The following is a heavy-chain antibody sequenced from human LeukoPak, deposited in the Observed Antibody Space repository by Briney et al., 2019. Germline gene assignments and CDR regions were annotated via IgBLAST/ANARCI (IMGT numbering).Heavy chain of an antibody. J-gene: IGHJ4*02. V-gene: IGHV1-69*04. Sequence: SVKVSCKASGGTFSSYAISWVRQAPGQGLEWMGRIIPIFGIANYAQKFQGRVTITADKSTSTAYMELSSLRSEDTAVYYCASDLSGPLNNFDWLFPLDYWGQGTLVTVSS. CDR1: GGTFSSYA. D-gene: IGHD3-9*01. CDR2: IIPIFGIA. CDR3: ASDLSGPLNNFDWLFPLDY.